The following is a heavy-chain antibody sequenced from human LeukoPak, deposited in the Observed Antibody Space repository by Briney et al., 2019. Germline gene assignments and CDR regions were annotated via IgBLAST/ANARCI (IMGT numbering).Heavy chain of an antibody. CDR3: ARAGWELLVHGFDY. J-gene: IGHJ4*02. Sequence: PSETLSLTCTVSGGSISSGSYYWSWIRQPAGKGLEWIGRIYTSGSTNYNPSLKSRVTISVDTSKNQFSLKLSSVTAADTAVYYCARAGWELLVHGFDYWGQGTLVTVSS. D-gene: IGHD1-26*01. CDR2: IYTSGST. CDR1: GGSISSGSYY. V-gene: IGHV4-61*02.